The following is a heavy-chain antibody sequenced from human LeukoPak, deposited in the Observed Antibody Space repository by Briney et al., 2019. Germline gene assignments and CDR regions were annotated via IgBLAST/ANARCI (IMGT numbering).Heavy chain of an antibody. J-gene: IGHJ6*02. Sequence: GESLKTSCKGSGYSFTSYWIGWVRQMPGKGLEWMGIIYPGDSDTRYSPSFQGQVTISADKSISTAYLQWSSLKASDTAMYYCARTNGSGKYYYYYYGMDVWGQGTTVTVSS. CDR2: IYPGDSDT. V-gene: IGHV5-51*01. D-gene: IGHD3-10*01. CDR1: GYSFTSYW. CDR3: ARTNGSGKYYYYYYGMDV.